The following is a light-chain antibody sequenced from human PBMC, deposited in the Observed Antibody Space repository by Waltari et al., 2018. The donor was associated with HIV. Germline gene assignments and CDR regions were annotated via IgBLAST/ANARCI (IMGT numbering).Light chain of an antibody. V-gene: IGKV1-9*01. Sequence: DIHLTQSPSFLSASVGDRVTITCRASQDSINSVAWYQQRPGKAPKLLIYSTSTLQSGVPSRFRGSRSRTEFTLTIASLQAEDFATYFCQQLNTYPHTFGQGTKVEI. J-gene: IGKJ2*01. CDR3: QQLNTYPHT. CDR1: QDSINS. CDR2: STS.